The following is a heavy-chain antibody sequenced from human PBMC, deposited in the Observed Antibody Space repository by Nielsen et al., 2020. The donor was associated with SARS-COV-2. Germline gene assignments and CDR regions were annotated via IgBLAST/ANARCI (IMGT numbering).Heavy chain of an antibody. CDR2: INWNGGST. CDR3: ARLGSSSWYFDY. J-gene: IGHJ4*02. CDR1: GITFDDYG. V-gene: IGHV3-20*04. Sequence: GESLKISCAASGITFDDYGMSWVRQAPGKGLEWVSGINWNGGSTGYADSVKGRFTISRDNAKNSLYLQMNSLRAEDTAVDYCARLGSSSWYFDYWGQGTLVTVSS. D-gene: IGHD6-13*01.